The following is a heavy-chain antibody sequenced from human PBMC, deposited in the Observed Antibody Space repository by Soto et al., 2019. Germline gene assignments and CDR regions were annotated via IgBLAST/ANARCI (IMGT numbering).Heavy chain of an antibody. CDR3: ARGRRGGYSSGWYAEYFQH. J-gene: IGHJ1*01. D-gene: IGHD6-19*01. Sequence: QVPLVQSGAEVKKPGASVKVSCKASGYTFTSYAMHWVRQAPGRRLEWMGWINAGNGNTKYSQKFQGRVTITRDTSASTAYMELSSLRSEDTAVYYCARGRRGGYSSGWYAEYFQHWGQGTLVTVSS. CDR1: GYTFTSYA. CDR2: INAGNGNT. V-gene: IGHV1-3*01.